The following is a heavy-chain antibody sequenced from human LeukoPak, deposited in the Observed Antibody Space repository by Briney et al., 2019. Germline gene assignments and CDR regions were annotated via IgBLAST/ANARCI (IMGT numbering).Heavy chain of an antibody. J-gene: IGHJ6*03. CDR3: ARVVRGVVVVPAATIGRDYYYYMDV. V-gene: IGHV1-8*03. Sequence: ASVKVSCKASGYSFSDHGISWVRQAPGQGLEWLGWMNPNSGNTGYAQKFQGRVTITRHTSISTAYMELSSLTSEDTAVYYCARVVRGVVVVPAATIGRDYYYYMDVWGKGTTVTVSS. D-gene: IGHD2-2*01. CDR2: MNPNSGNT. CDR1: GYSFSDHG.